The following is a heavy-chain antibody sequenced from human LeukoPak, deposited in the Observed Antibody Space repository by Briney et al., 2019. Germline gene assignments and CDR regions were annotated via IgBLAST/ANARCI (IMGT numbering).Heavy chain of an antibody. V-gene: IGHV1-8*01. Sequence: GSVKVSCKASGYTFTSYDIHWVRQATGQGLEWMGWMNPNSGNTGYAQKFQGRVTMTRNTSISTAYMELSSLRSEDTAVYYCARGVRRVAATRAYYFDYWGQGTLVTVSS. CDR3: ARGVRRVAATRAYYFDY. D-gene: IGHD2-15*01. CDR2: MNPNSGNT. CDR1: GYTFTSYD. J-gene: IGHJ4*02.